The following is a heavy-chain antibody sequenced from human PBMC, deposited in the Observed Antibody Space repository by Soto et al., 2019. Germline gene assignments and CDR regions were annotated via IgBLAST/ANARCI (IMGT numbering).Heavy chain of an antibody. CDR1: GFTFSSYG. CDR2: ISYDGSNK. V-gene: IGHV3-30*18. Sequence: PGGSLRLSCAASGFTFSSYGMHWVRQAPGKGLEWVAVISYDGSNKYYADSVKGRFTISRDNSKNTLYLQMNSLRAEVTAVYYCAKDGKYSSSTYMDVWGKGTTVTVSS. J-gene: IGHJ6*03. D-gene: IGHD6-6*01. CDR3: AKDGKYSSSTYMDV.